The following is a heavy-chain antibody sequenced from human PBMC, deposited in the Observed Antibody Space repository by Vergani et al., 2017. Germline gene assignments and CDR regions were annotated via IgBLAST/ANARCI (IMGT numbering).Heavy chain of an antibody. J-gene: IGHJ6*02. V-gene: IGHV3-33*01. CDR2: IWYDGSNK. CDR1: GFRFSSYG. D-gene: IGHD2-15*01. Sequence: QVQLVESGGGVVQPGRSLRLSCAASGFRFSSYGMNWVRQAPGKGLEWVAVIWYDGSNKYYADSVKGRFTISRDNSQNTVNLQMNSLRVDDTAMYYCAREGCSGGSCYRVRGLYYYGMDVWGQGTTVTVSS. CDR3: AREGCSGGSCYRVRGLYYYGMDV.